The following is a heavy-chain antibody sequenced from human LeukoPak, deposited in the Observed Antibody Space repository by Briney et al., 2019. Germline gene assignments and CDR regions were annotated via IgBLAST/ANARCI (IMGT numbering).Heavy chain of an antibody. V-gene: IGHV3-23*01. CDR3: AKRRFDSSGYHFDD. CDR2: ISGSGVGT. Sequence: GGSLSLSCAASGFTFSSYDMNWVRQAPGKGLEWVSTISGSGVGTYYADSVRGRFTISRDNSKNTLYMQMNSLRAEDTAVYYCAKRRFDSSGYHFDDWGQGTLVTVSS. D-gene: IGHD3-22*01. J-gene: IGHJ4*02. CDR1: GFTFSSYD.